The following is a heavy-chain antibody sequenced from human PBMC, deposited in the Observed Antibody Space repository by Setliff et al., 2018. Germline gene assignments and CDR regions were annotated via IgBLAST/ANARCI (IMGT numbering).Heavy chain of an antibody. CDR3: AKQGNLAFDY. Sequence: ASVKVSCKTSGYPFVGYFIYWMRQAAGQGLEWVGWIDPKSGRTKYAVKFQGRVTMTRDTSSSTIYMEVNILTSDDTAVYFCAKQGNLAFDYWGQGTQVTVSS. CDR2: IDPKSGRT. D-gene: IGHD3-10*01. J-gene: IGHJ4*02. V-gene: IGHV1-2*02. CDR1: GYPFVGYF.